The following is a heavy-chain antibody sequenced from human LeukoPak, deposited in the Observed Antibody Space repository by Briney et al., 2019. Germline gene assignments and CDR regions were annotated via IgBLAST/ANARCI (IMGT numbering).Heavy chain of an antibody. J-gene: IGHJ3*02. D-gene: IGHD2-2*02. CDR1: GFTFSDYY. CDR2: ISSSGSTI. CDR3: ASSSGYCSSTSCYSAFDT. V-gene: IGHV3-11*01. Sequence: GGSLRLSCAASGFTFSDYYMSWIRQAPGKGLEWVSYISSSGSTIYYADSVKGRFTISRDNAKNSLYLQMNSLRAEDTAVYYCASSSGYCSSTSCYSAFDTWGQGTMVTVSS.